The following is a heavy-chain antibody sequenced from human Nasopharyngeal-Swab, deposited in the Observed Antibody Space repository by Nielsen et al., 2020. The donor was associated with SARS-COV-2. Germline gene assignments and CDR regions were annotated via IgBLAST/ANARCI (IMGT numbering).Heavy chain of an antibody. CDR1: GGSFSSYY. D-gene: IGHD2-2*03. CDR3: ARVGYCSSTSCYPTALDAFDI. V-gene: IGHV4-59*01. J-gene: IGHJ3*02. Sequence: SETLSLTCAVYGGSFSSYYWSWIRQPPGKGLEWIGYIYYSGSTNYNPSLKSRVTISVDTSKNQFSLKLSSVTAADTAVYYCARVGYCSSTSCYPTALDAFDIWGQGTMVTVSS. CDR2: IYYSGST.